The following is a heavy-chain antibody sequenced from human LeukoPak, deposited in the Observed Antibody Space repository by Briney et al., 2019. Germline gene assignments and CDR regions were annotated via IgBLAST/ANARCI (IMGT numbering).Heavy chain of an antibody. J-gene: IGHJ4*02. CDR2: IIPILGIA. CDR3: ARDLVAAAGTTLFDY. Sequence: SVKVSCKASGYTFSSYAISWVRQAPGQGLEWMGRIIPILGIANYAQKFQGRVTITADKSTSTAYMELSSLRSEDTAVYHCARDLVAAAGTTLFDYWGQGTLVTVSS. CDR1: GYTFSSYA. V-gene: IGHV1-69*04. D-gene: IGHD6-13*01.